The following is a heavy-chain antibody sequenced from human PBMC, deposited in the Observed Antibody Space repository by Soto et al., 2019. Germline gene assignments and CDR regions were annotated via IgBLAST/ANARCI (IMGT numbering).Heavy chain of an antibody. CDR2: IYSGGST. CDR1: GFTVSSNY. J-gene: IGHJ6*01. CDR3: ARDSIAVAGLTMYPLLYYYYGMDV. V-gene: IGHV3-53*01. Sequence: QPGGSLRLSCAASGFTVSSNYMSWVRQAPGKGLEWVSVIYSGGSTYYADSVKGRFTISRDNSKNTLYLQMNSLRAEDTAVYYCARDSIAVAGLTMYPLLYYYYGMDVWGQGTTVTVSS. D-gene: IGHD6-19*01.